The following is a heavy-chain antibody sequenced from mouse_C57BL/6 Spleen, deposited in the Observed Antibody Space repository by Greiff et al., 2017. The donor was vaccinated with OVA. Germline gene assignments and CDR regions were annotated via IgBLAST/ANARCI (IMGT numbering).Heavy chain of an antibody. CDR2: INPGSGGT. V-gene: IGHV1-54*01. J-gene: IGHJ4*01. CDR1: GYAFTNYL. Sequence: QVQLKESGAELVRPGTSVKVSCKASGYAFTNYLIEWVKQRPGQGLEWIGVINPGSGGTNYNEKFKGKATLTADKSSSTAYMQLSSLTSEDSAVYFCARDLLDRFYYAMDYWGQGTSVTVSS. D-gene: IGHD2-1*01. CDR3: ARDLLDRFYYAMDY.